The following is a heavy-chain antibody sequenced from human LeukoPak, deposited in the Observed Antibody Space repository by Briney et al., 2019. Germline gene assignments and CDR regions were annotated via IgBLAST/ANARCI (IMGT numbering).Heavy chain of an antibody. CDR1: GFSSSNYA. J-gene: IGHJ4*02. CDR3: TFDWGFDY. D-gene: IGHD3-16*01. V-gene: IGHV3-23*01. CDR2: ITSSGDDT. Sequence: GGSLRLTCSVSGFSSSNYAMSWVRQAPGKGLEWVSSITSSGDDTFYAASVKGRFTISRDNTWDTVFLQMNSLKADDTAVYYCTFDWGFDYCGQGTLVTVSS.